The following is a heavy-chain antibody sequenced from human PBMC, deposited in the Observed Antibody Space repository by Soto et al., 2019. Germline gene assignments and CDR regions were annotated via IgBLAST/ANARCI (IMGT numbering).Heavy chain of an antibody. V-gene: IGHV4-59*08. CDR2: IYYSGST. CDR3: ARHVRYCSSTSCYAYYFDY. D-gene: IGHD2-2*01. J-gene: IGHJ4*02. Sequence: PSETLSLTCTVSGGSISSYYWSWIRQPPGKGLERIGYIYYSGSTNYNPSLKSRVTISVDTSKNQFSLKLNSVTAADTAVYYCARHVRYCSSTSCYAYYFDYWGQGTLVTVSS. CDR1: GGSISSYY.